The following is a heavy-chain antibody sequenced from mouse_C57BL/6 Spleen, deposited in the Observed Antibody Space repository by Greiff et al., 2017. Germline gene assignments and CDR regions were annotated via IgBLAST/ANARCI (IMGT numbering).Heavy chain of an antibody. CDR1: GYAFTSSW. J-gene: IGHJ2*01. Sequence: VQLQQSGPELVKPGASVKMSCKASGYAFTSSWITWVKQRPGQGLEWIGDIYPGGGSTNYNGKFKGKATLTADTSSSTAYMQLSSLTSEDSAVYYSARRKVYYCDEGCRGQSATLT. V-gene: IGHV1-55*01. CDR2: IYPGGGST. D-gene: IGHD2-13*01. CDR3: ARRKVYYCDEGC.